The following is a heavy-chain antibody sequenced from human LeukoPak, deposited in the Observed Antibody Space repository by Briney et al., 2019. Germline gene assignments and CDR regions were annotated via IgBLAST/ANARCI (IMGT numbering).Heavy chain of an antibody. CDR1: GFTFSSYA. CDR3: ARDGGDGYNDLDY. J-gene: IGHJ4*02. V-gene: IGHV3-30-3*01. Sequence: GGSLRLSCAASGFTFSSYAIHWVRQAPGKGLECVAVVSNDGTKKYYADSAKGRFTISRDNSKNTLYLQMNSLRTEDTAVYYCARDGGDGYNDLDYWGQGTLVTVSS. D-gene: IGHD5-24*01. CDR2: VSNDGTKK.